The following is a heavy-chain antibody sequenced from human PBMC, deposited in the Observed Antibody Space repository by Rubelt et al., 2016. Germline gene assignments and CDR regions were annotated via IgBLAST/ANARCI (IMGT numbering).Heavy chain of an antibody. Sequence: VQLQESGPGLVKPSETLSLTCTVSGGSISSYYWSWIRQPPGKGLEWIGYIYYSGSTEYNPSLKSRVTISVDTSKNEFSLRLSSVTAADTAMYYCARFGAAAGTDYWGQGALVTVSS. CDR2: IYYSGST. J-gene: IGHJ4*02. V-gene: IGHV4-59*01. CDR1: GGSISSYY. CDR3: ARFGAAAGTDY. D-gene: IGHD6-13*01.